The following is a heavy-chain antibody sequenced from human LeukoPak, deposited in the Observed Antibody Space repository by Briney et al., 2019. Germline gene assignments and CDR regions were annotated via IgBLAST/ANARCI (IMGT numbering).Heavy chain of an antibody. J-gene: IGHJ3*02. CDR2: INAGNGNT. CDR1: GYTFTSYA. V-gene: IGHV1-3*01. Sequence: GASVKVSCKASGYTFTSYAMHWVRQAPGQRLEWMGWINAGNGNTKYSQKFQGRVTITRDTSASTAYMGLSSLRSEDTAVYYCARDLSAAAGPDAFDIWGQGTMVTVSS. CDR3: ARDLSAAAGPDAFDI. D-gene: IGHD6-13*01.